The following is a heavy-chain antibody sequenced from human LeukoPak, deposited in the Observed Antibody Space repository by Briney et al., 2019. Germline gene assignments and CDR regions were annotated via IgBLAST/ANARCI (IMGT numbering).Heavy chain of an antibody. CDR3: ARTEVGSNVPFDS. V-gene: IGHV5-51*01. J-gene: IGHJ4*02. D-gene: IGHD1-26*01. CDR1: EYSFTSYW. CDR2: IYPGDSDT. Sequence: GESLKISCKGSEYSFTSYWIGWVRQKPGKGLEWMGIIYPGDSDTKYSPSFEGQVTISADKSISTAYLQWTTLKASDTAMYYCARTEVGSNVPFDSWGQGTLVTVSS.